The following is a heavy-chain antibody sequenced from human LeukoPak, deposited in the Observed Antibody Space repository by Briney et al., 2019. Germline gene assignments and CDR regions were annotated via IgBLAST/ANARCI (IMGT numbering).Heavy chain of an antibody. V-gene: IGHV3-30*14. J-gene: IGHJ4*02. CDR1: GFTFSSYA. D-gene: IGHD3-16*01. CDR3: ATGGRLRLDPPQGDH. Sequence: GRSLRLSCAASGFTFSSYAMHWVRQAPGKGLEWVAVISYDGSNKYYADSVKGRFTISRDNSKNTLHLQMNSLRAEDTAVYYCATGGRLRLDPPQGDHWGQGTLVTVSS. CDR2: ISYDGSNK.